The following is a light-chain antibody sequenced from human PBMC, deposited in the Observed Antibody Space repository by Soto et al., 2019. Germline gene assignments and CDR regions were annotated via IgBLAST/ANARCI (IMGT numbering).Light chain of an antibody. Sequence: QSALTQPASVSGSPGQSITISCTGSNSDIGYYNFVSWYQKHPGKAPKLLIFGVTNRPSGVSNRFSASKSGATASLTISGLQAEDAADYYCSSYASTNSLVFGTGTKLTVL. J-gene: IGLJ1*01. V-gene: IGLV2-14*03. CDR3: SSYASTNSLV. CDR2: GVT. CDR1: NSDIGYYNF.